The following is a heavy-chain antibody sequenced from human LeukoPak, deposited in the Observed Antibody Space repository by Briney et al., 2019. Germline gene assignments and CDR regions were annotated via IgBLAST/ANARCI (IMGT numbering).Heavy chain of an antibody. J-gene: IGHJ4*02. CDR2: ISYDGSNK. D-gene: IGHD4-17*01. Sequence: PGRSLRLSCAASGFTFSSYAMLWVRQASGKGLEWEAVISYDGSNKYYADSVKGRFTISRDNAKNSLYLQMNSLRAEDTAVYYCARVNYGDYLPCFDYWGQGTLVTVSS. V-gene: IGHV3-30*04. CDR3: ARVNYGDYLPCFDY. CDR1: GFTFSSYA.